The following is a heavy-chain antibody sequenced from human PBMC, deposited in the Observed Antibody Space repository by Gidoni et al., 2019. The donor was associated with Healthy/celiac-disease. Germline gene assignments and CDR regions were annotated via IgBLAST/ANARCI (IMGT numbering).Heavy chain of an antibody. D-gene: IGHD2-21*02. CDR3: ARAPRGGNSLVLAFDI. V-gene: IGHV3-30-3*01. CDR2: ISYDGSNK. CDR1: GFTFRSYA. Sequence: QVQLVESGGGVVQPGRSMRLSCAASGFTFRSYAMHWVRQAPGKGLEWVAVISYDGSNKDYADSVKGRFTISRDNSKNTLYLQMNSLRAEDTAVYYCARAPRGGNSLVLAFDIWGQGTMVTVSS. J-gene: IGHJ3*02.